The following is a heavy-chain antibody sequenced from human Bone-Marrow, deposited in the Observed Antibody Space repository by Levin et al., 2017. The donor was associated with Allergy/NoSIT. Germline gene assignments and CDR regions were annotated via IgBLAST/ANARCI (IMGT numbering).Heavy chain of an antibody. J-gene: IGHJ4*02. CDR2: IISSGSDT. D-gene: IGHD4-17*01. V-gene: IGHV3-21*01. Sequence: NSGGSLRLSCEASGFTFNTHSMNWVRQAPGKGLEWVAAIISSGSDTYYADSVKGRFTISRDNAKNSLYLQMNSLRAEDTAVYYCASLQYGDYGNDYWGQGTLVTVSS. CDR1: GFTFNTHS. CDR3: ASLQYGDYGNDY.